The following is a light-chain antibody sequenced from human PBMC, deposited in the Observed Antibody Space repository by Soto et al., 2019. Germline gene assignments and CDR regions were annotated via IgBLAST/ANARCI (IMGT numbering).Light chain of an antibody. J-gene: IGLJ3*02. V-gene: IGLV1-44*01. Sequence: QSVLTQPASASGTPGQRSTISCSGSSSNIGHNSVNWYQQLPGTAPKLLIYSSNQRPSGVPDRFSGSKSGTSASLAISGLQSGDEAHYYCAAWDDSLNGVVFGGRTKLTVL. CDR3: AAWDDSLNGVV. CDR2: SSN. CDR1: SSNIGHNS.